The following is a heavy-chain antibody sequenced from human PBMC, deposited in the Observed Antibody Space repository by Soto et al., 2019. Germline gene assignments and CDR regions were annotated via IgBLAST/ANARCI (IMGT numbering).Heavy chain of an antibody. J-gene: IGHJ4*02. V-gene: IGHV3-30*18. CDR1: GFTFSSYG. Sequence: GGSLKLSCAASGFTFSSYGIHWVRQAPGKGLEWVAVISYDGSNKYYADSVKGRFTISRDNSKNTLYLQMNSLRAEDTAVYYCAKGFLEWSLDYWGQGTLVTVSS. CDR3: AKGFLEWSLDY. D-gene: IGHD3-3*01. CDR2: ISYDGSNK.